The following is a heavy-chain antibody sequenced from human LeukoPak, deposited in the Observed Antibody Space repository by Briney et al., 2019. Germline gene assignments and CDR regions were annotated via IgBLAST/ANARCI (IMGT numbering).Heavy chain of an antibody. Sequence: ASVKVSCKASGYTFTGYHMHWVRQAPGQGLEWMGRINPNSGGTNYAQKFQGRVTMTRDTSISTAFMELSRLRSDDTAVYYCARGASITYNFWSGDQTDYGMDVWGQGTTVTVSS. CDR2: INPNSGGT. V-gene: IGHV1-2*06. D-gene: IGHD3-3*01. CDR3: ARGASITYNFWSGDQTDYGMDV. J-gene: IGHJ6*02. CDR1: GYTFTGYH.